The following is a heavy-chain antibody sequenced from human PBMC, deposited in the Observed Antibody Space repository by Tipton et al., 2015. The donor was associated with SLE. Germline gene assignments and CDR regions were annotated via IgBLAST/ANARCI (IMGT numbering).Heavy chain of an antibody. J-gene: IGHJ4*02. CDR3: AKRDGYNYGHGFDY. CDR1: GGSISSPVSY. D-gene: IGHD5-18*01. V-gene: IGHV4-39*07. Sequence: TLSLTCTVSGGSISSPVSYWGWIRQPPGKGLEWIGNISYSGSTYYNPSLKSRVIISLDTSKSLFSLKLSSVTAADTAVYYCAKRDGYNYGHGFDYWGQGTLVTVSS. CDR2: ISYSGST.